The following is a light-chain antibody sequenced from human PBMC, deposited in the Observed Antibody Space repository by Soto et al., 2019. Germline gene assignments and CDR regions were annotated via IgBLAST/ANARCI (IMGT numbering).Light chain of an antibody. V-gene: IGKV1-9*01. CDR1: QGISSY. CDR3: QQLNSYPLT. Sequence: DIQLTQSPSFLSASVGDRVTITCRASQGISSYLAWYQQKPGKAPKLLIYDASTWQSGGPSRFSGSGSGTDFTITIRSLQPEDFATYYCQQLNSYPLTFGPGTKVDIK. CDR2: DAS. J-gene: IGKJ3*01.